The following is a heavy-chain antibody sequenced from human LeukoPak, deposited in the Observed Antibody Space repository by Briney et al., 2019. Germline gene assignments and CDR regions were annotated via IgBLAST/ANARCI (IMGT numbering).Heavy chain of an antibody. CDR3: AKRDFWSGYSRFDY. CDR1: GFTFSSYA. CDR2: ISGSGGST. V-gene: IGHV3-23*01. Sequence: GGSLRLSXAASGFTFSSYAMSWVRQAPGKGLEWVSAISGSGGSTYYADSVKGRFTISRDNSKNTLYLQMNSLRAEDTAVYYCAKRDFWSGYSRFDYWGQGTLVTVSS. D-gene: IGHD3-3*01. J-gene: IGHJ4*02.